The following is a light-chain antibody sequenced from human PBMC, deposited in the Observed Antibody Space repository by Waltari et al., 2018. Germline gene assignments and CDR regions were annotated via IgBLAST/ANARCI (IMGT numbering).Light chain of an antibody. V-gene: IGKV1-33*01. CDR1: QGIGNY. Sequence: DIQMTQSPSSLSASVGDRVTITCQASQGIGNYLNWYQQKPGNAPKLLIYDASNLDTGVPSRFTGSGSGTHFTFTISSLQPDDFATYYCQQYDGYSTFGQGTKLEI. CDR3: QQYDGYST. J-gene: IGKJ2*01. CDR2: DAS.